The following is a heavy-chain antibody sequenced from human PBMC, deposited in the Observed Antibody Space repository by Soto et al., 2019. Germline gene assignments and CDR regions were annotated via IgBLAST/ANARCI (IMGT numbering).Heavy chain of an antibody. CDR1: GFTFSSYA. J-gene: IGHJ4*02. D-gene: IGHD2-2*01. V-gene: IGHV3-23*01. Sequence: GGSLRLSCAASGFTFSSYALSWVRQAPGTGLEWVSTISGSGGNTHYADSVKGRFTISRDNSKNTVYLQMNSLRAEDTAVYYCAKVAPYCSSTTCYIDYWGQGTLVTVSS. CDR2: ISGSGGNT. CDR3: AKVAPYCSSTTCYIDY.